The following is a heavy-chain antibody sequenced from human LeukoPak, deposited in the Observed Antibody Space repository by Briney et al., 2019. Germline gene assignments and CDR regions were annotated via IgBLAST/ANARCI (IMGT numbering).Heavy chain of an antibody. Sequence: ASVKVSCKASGYTFIGYYMHWVRQAPGQGLEWMGWINPNSGGTNYAQKFQGRVTMTRDTSISTVYMELSRLRSDDTDVYYCARDSCSSTSCLSIDDYWGQGTLVTVSS. D-gene: IGHD2-2*01. V-gene: IGHV1-2*02. CDR3: ARDSCSSTSCLSIDDY. CDR2: INPNSGGT. J-gene: IGHJ4*02. CDR1: GYTFIGYY.